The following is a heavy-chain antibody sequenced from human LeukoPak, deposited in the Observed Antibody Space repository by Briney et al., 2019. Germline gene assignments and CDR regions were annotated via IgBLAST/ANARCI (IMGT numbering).Heavy chain of an antibody. Sequence: SVKVSCKASGGTFSSYAISWVRQAPGQGLEWMGRIIPILGIANYAQKFQGRVTITADKSTSTAYMELSSLRSEDTAVYYCARDQGMATIYYGMDVWGQGTTVTVSS. J-gene: IGHJ6*02. CDR1: GGTFSSYA. CDR3: ARDQGMATIYYGMDV. V-gene: IGHV1-69*04. D-gene: IGHD5-24*01. CDR2: IIPILGIA.